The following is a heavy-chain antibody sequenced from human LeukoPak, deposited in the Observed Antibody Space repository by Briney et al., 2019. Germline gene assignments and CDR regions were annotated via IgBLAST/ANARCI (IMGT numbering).Heavy chain of an antibody. D-gene: IGHD3-10*01. V-gene: IGHV3-23*01. CDR3: AKSKFPFDADGWHGYFDF. CDR1: GLTFSSYA. Sequence: GGSLRLSCAASGLTFSSYAMSWVRQAPGKGLEWVSSISGSGGNTYYADSVKGRFTISRDNSRDTLLMQMYSLRADDTAVYYCAKSKFPFDADGWHGYFDFWGQGTLVTVSS. J-gene: IGHJ4*02. CDR2: ISGSGGNT.